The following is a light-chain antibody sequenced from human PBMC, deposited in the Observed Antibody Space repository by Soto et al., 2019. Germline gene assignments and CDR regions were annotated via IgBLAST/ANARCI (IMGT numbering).Light chain of an antibody. V-gene: IGLV2-23*02. CDR2: EVS. J-gene: IGLJ1*01. CDR1: SSDVVSYNL. CDR3: CSYAVSSTPDV. Sequence: LNQPASVSGSPEQSFTISCTGTSSDVVSYNLVSWYQQHPGKAPKLMIYEVSKRPSGVSNRFSGSKSGYTVSLTIFVLLSDYEADYYCCSYAVSSTPDVCGTGTKVTV.